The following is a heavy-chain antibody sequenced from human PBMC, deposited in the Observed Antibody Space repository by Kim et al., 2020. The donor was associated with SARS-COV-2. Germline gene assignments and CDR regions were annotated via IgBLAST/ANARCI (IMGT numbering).Heavy chain of an antibody. J-gene: IGHJ4*02. Sequence: GGSLRLSCAASGFPFSTYAMGWVRQAPGKGLEWVSDISDSGDSTYYADSVKGRFTISRDNSKNTLYLQMNSLRAEDTAVYYCAKPQGAGSYYNGIDYWGQGNLVTVSA. CDR1: GFPFSTYA. CDR2: ISDSGDST. CDR3: AKPQGAGSYYNGIDY. D-gene: IGHD3-10*01. V-gene: IGHV3-23*01.